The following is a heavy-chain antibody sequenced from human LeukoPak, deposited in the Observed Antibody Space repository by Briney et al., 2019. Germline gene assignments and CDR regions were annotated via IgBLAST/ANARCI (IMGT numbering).Heavy chain of an antibody. D-gene: IGHD1-1*01. J-gene: IGHJ4*01. CDR3: ARDRGTHY. V-gene: IGHV3-7*04. CDR2: IKEDGSVK. Sequence: PGGSLRLSCAASGFTFSDYWMSWVRQVPGKGLEWVANIKEDGSVKYYVDSVKGRFTISRDNANNSLYLQMNSLRADDTAVYYCARDRGTHYWGHGTLVTVSS. CDR1: GFTFSDYW.